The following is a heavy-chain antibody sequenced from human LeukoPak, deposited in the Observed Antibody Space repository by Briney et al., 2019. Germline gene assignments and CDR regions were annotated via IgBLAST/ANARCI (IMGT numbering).Heavy chain of an antibody. D-gene: IGHD5-24*01. CDR1: GGSISSYY. CDR2: IYTSGST. V-gene: IGHV4-4*08. CDR3: ARGRDAYKTGY. Sequence: PSETLSLTCTVSGGSISSYYWSWIRQPPGKGLEWIGYIYTSGSTNYNPSLKSRVTISVDTSKNQFSLKLRSVTAADTAVYYCARGRDAYKTGYWGQGTLVTVSS. J-gene: IGHJ4*02.